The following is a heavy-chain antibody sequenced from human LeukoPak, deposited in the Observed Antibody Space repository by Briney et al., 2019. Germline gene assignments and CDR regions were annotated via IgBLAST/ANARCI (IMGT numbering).Heavy chain of an antibody. J-gene: IGHJ3*02. CDR3: ARTDRCSRPYVDTTMVIPRDVFEI. CDR1: GFSLSTSGMC. CDR2: INWDENK. V-gene: IGHV2-70*11. Sequence: SGPTLVNPTQTLTYTCTFSGFSLSTSGMCVSWIRQPPGKALEWLARINWDENKYYSTSLKTRLTISKDTSKNQVVLTMTNMDLVDTCTDYCARTDRCSRPYVDTTMVIPRDVFEICGQGTMVTVSS. D-gene: IGHD5-18*01.